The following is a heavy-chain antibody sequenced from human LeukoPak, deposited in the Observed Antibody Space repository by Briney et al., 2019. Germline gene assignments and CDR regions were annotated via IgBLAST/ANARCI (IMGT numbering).Heavy chain of an antibody. Sequence: GASVKVSCKASGYTFTTYSMHWVRQAPGQGLEWMGGIIPIFGTANYAQKFQGRVTITADESTSTAYMELSSLRSEDTVVYYCARYSIRNTDYYYYGMDVWGQGTTVTVSS. CDR2: IIPIFGTA. CDR3: ARYSIRNTDYYYYGMDV. CDR1: GYTFTTYS. D-gene: IGHD2-15*01. V-gene: IGHV1-69*13. J-gene: IGHJ6*02.